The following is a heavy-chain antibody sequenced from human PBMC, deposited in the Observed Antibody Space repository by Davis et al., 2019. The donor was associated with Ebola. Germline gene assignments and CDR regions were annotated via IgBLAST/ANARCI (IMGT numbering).Heavy chain of an antibody. J-gene: IGHJ5*02. Sequence: GESLKISCAASGFTFSNYAMHWVRQAPGKGLEWVAVVSHSEREKFYADSVKGRFTISRDNSENTLYLQMDSLTADDTAVYFCARAVFHEVLDPWGQGTLVTVSS. D-gene: IGHD3-3*01. CDR2: VSHSEREK. CDR1: GFTFSNYA. V-gene: IGHV3-30*04. CDR3: ARAVFHEVLDP.